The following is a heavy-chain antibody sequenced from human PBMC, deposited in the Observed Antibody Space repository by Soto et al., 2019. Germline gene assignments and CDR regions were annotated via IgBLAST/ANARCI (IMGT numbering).Heavy chain of an antibody. V-gene: IGHV3-23*01. Sequence: EVQLLESGGCLVQPGGSLRLSCAASGFTFSSYAMSWVRQAPGKGLEWVSAISGSGGSTYYADSVKGRFTISRDNSKNTLYLQMNSLRAEDTAVYYCAKDRNQFMGIAARPLGYWGQGTLVTVSS. CDR3: AKDRNQFMGIAARPLGY. CDR1: GFTFSSYA. CDR2: ISGSGGST. D-gene: IGHD6-6*01. J-gene: IGHJ4*02.